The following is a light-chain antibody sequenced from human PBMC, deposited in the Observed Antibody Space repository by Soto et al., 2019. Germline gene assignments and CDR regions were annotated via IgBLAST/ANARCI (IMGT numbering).Light chain of an antibody. CDR2: DNN. Sequence: QAVVTQPPSVSAAPGQKVTISCSGSSSNIGNNYVSWYQQLPGTAPKLLIYDNNERPSGIPDRFSGSKSGTSATLGITGLQTGDEADYYCGTWDSSLSAGVFGTGTKVTVL. CDR3: GTWDSSLSAGV. J-gene: IGLJ1*01. CDR1: SSNIGNNY. V-gene: IGLV1-51*01.